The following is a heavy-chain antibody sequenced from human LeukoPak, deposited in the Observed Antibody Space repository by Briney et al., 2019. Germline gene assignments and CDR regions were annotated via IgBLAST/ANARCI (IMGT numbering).Heavy chain of an antibody. CDR2: IIAIFGTT. CDR1: GGTFRNHA. J-gene: IGHJ4*02. D-gene: IGHD3-22*01. Sequence: RASVNVSFKASGGTFRNHAISWLRQAPGPGLEWMGGIIAIFGTTYYAQKLQGRVTISADESTGTAYMELSGLTSEDTAVYYCARDEGGYYDNSGFFDFWGQGTLVTVSS. V-gene: IGHV1-69*13. CDR3: ARDEGGYYDNSGFFDF.